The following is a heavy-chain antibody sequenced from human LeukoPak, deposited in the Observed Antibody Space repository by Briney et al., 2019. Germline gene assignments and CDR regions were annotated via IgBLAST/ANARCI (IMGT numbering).Heavy chain of an antibody. J-gene: IGHJ5*02. CDR1: GYSFTSYW. CDR2: IYPGDSDT. CDR3: ARQSSEWFDP. D-gene: IGHD6-19*01. V-gene: IGHV5-51*07. Sequence: GESLKISSKGFGYSFTSYWFRRVHQMPGTGLEWMAIIYPGDSDTRYSPSFQGQVTISADKSISNAYLQWSSLKASDTAMYNCARQSSEWFDPWGQGTLVTVSS.